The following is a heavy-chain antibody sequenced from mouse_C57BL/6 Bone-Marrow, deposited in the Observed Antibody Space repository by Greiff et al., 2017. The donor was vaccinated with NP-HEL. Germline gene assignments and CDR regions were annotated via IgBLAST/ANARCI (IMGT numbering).Heavy chain of an antibody. CDR1: GYAFSSSW. D-gene: IGHD2-13*01. CDR2: IYTGEGDT. J-gene: IGHJ1*03. Sequence: VQVVEPGPELVKPGASVKISCKASGYAFSSSWMNWVKQRPGKGLEWIGRIYTGEGDTNYNGKFKGKATLTADKSSSTAYMQLSILTSEESAVYFCAICGGDYWYFDVWGTGTTVTVSS. V-gene: IGHV1-82*01. CDR3: AICGGDYWYFDV.